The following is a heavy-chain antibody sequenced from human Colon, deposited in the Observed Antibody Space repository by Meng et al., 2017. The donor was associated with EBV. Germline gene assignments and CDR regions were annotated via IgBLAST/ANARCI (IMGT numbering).Heavy chain of an antibody. CDR2: IYHYGGT. CDR1: GGSITERNS. Sequence: QLQLQCLGPGLVKPSGNLYITCAVSGGSITERNSWSWVRQPPGKGLEWIGEIYHYGGTNYNPSLKNRVTISVDKSKNQISLKLTSVTAADTAVYYCARWAFIDSYGFDHWGQGTLVTVSS. CDR3: ARWAFIDSYGFDH. D-gene: IGHD5-18*01. V-gene: IGHV4-4*02. J-gene: IGHJ4*02.